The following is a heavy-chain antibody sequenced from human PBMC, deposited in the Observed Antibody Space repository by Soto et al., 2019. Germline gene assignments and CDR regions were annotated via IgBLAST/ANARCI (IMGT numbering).Heavy chain of an antibody. CDR1: GFSRSTSGVG. V-gene: IGHV2-26*01. Sequence: SGPTLVYPTQTLTLTCTFSGFSRSTSGVGVGWIRQPPGKALEWLAHIFSNDEKSYSTSLKSRLTISKDTSKSQVVLTMTNMDPVDTATYYCARISRDGYNYLDYWGQGTLVTV. D-gene: IGHD5-12*01. CDR3: ARISRDGYNYLDY. J-gene: IGHJ4*02. CDR2: IFSNDEK.